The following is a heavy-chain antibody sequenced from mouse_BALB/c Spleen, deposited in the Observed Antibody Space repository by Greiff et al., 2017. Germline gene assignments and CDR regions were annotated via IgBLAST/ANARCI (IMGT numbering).Heavy chain of an antibody. CDR3: ARGGPGYWYFDV. CDR1: GFTFSSYA. J-gene: IGHJ1*01. Sequence: DVHLVESGGGLVKPGGSLKLSCAASGFTFSSYAMSWVRQTPEKRLEWVASISSGGSTYYPDSVKGRFTISRDNARNILYLQMSSLRSEDTAMYYCARGGPGYWYFDVWGAGTTVTVSS. CDR2: ISSGGST. V-gene: IGHV5-6-5*01.